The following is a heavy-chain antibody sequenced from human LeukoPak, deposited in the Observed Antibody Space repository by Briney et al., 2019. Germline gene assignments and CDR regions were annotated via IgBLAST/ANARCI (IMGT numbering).Heavy chain of an antibody. CDR3: ARGRKWVAVAGTRGYYFDY. Sequence: SETLSLTCAVYGGSFSGYYWGWIRQPPGKGLEWIGEINHSGSTNYNPSLKSRVTISVDTSKNQFSLKLSSVTAADTAVYYCARGRKWVAVAGTRGYYFDYWGQGTLVTVSS. D-gene: IGHD6-19*01. CDR2: INHSGST. J-gene: IGHJ4*02. V-gene: IGHV4-34*01. CDR1: GGSFSGYY.